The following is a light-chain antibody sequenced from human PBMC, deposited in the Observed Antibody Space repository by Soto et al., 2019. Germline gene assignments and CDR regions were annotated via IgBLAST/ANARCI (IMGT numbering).Light chain of an antibody. CDR2: GAS. V-gene: IGKV3-20*01. J-gene: IGKJ5*01. CDR3: QQYGSSAPIT. CDR1: QSISSNF. Sequence: EIVLTQSPGTLSLSPVEVATLSCRASQSISSNFLAWYQRKRGQAPRLLIHGASIRATGIPDRFSGSGSETDFTLTISRLEPEDFALYYCQQYGSSAPITFGQGTRLEIK.